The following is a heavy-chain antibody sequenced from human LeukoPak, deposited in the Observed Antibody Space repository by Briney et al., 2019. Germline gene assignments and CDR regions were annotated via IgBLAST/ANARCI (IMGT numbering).Heavy chain of an antibody. CDR1: GYTFANFG. Sequence: ASVKVSCKASGYTFANFGITWVRQAPGQGLEWMGWISVYNGNTNYAQNLQGRVTLRTDKSTSIDYMELRRLRSDDTALYYCARTCSSSSCYMVRWGQGTLVTVSS. CDR2: ISVYNGNT. V-gene: IGHV1-18*01. D-gene: IGHD2-2*02. J-gene: IGHJ4*02. CDR3: ARTCSSSSCYMVR.